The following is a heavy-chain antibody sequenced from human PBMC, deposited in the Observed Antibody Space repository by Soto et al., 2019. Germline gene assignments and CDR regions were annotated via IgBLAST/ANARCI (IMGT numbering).Heavy chain of an antibody. V-gene: IGHV4-39*01. Sequence: QLQLQESGPGLVKPSETLSLPCTVSGGSISSRSYYWGWLRQPPGKGLAWIGSIPYSGSTYYTPSLQSRRTISVATSKTQVSLKLSSVTAADSAVYYLTSLMVRGVMGFDPWGQRTLVTVSS. J-gene: IGHJ5*02. CDR1: GGSISSRSYY. CDR2: IPYSGST. CDR3: TSLMVRGVMGFDP. D-gene: IGHD3-10*01.